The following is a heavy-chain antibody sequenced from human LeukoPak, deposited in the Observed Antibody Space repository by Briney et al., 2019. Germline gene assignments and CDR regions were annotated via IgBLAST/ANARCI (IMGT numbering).Heavy chain of an antibody. J-gene: IGHJ4*02. V-gene: IGHV3-33*01. D-gene: IGHD6-19*01. CDR3: ARDGSVAGTLDY. Sequence: GGSLRLSCAASGFTFSSYGMHWVHQAPGKGLEWVAVIWYDGSNKYYADSVKGRFTISRDNSKNTLYLQMNSLRAEDTAVYYCARDGSVAGTLDYWGQGTLVTVSS. CDR1: GFTFSSYG. CDR2: IWYDGSNK.